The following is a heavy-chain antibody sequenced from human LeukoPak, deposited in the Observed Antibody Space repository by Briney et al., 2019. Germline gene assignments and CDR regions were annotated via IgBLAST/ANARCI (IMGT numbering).Heavy chain of an antibody. J-gene: IGHJ5*02. Sequence: SETLSLTCAVSGGSISSGGYSWSWIRQPPGKGLEWIGYIYHSGSTNYNPSLKSRVTISVDRSKNQFSLKLSSVTAADTAVYYCAREKISGQWLAGWFDPWGQGTLVTVSS. CDR3: AREKISGQWLAGWFDP. V-gene: IGHV4-30-2*01. D-gene: IGHD6-19*01. CDR1: GGSISSGGYS. CDR2: IYHSGST.